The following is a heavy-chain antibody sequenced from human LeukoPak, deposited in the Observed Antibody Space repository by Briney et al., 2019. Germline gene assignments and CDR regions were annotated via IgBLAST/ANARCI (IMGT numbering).Heavy chain of an antibody. CDR2: ISGSGGST. J-gene: IGHJ4*02. CDR1: GFTFSSYA. CDR3: AKTHSIAHFDY. V-gene: IGHV3-23*01. Sequence: PGGSLRLSCAASGFTFSSYATSWVRQAPGKGLEWVSAISGSGGSTYYADSEKGRFTISRDKSKNTLYLQMNSLRAEDTAVYYCAKTHSIAHFDYWGQGTLVTVSS.